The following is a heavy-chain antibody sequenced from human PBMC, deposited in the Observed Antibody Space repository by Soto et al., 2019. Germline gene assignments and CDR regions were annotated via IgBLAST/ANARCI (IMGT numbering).Heavy chain of an antibody. V-gene: IGHV2-5*02. CDR2: IYWDDDK. CDR1: GFSLSTSGVG. Sequence: SGPTLVNPTQTLTLTCTFSGFSLSTSGVGVGWIRQPPGKALEWLALIYWDDDKRYSPSLKSRLTITKDTSKNQVVLTMTNMDPVDTATYYCAHRHRQWLVLGPHDALDIWGQGTMVTVSS. J-gene: IGHJ3*02. CDR3: AHRHRQWLVLGPHDALDI. D-gene: IGHD6-19*01.